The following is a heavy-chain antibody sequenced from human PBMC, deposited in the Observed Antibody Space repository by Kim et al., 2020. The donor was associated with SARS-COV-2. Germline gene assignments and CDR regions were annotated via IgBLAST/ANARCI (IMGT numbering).Heavy chain of an antibody. CDR1: GGSISSSSYY. J-gene: IGHJ6*02. V-gene: IGHV4-39*01. CDR3: ARQLVGYYYGMDV. D-gene: IGHD6-6*01. CDR2: IYYSGST. Sequence: SETLSLTCTVSGGSISSSSYYWGWIRQPPGKGLEWIGSIYYSGSTYYNPSLKSRVTISVDTSKNQFSLKLSSVTAADTAVYYCARQLVGYYYGMDVWGQGTTVTVS.